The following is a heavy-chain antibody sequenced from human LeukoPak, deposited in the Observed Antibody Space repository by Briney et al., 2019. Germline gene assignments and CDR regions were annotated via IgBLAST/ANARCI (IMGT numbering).Heavy chain of an antibody. CDR3: ARRGTIFGVAPYYFDY. Sequence: ASVKVSCKVSGYTLTELSMHWVRQAPGKGLEWMGGFDPEDGETIYAQKFQGRVTMTEDTSTDTAYMELSSLRSEDTAVYYCARRGTIFGVAPYYFDYWGQGTLVTVSS. D-gene: IGHD3-3*01. CDR2: FDPEDGET. CDR1: GYTLTELS. J-gene: IGHJ4*02. V-gene: IGHV1-24*01.